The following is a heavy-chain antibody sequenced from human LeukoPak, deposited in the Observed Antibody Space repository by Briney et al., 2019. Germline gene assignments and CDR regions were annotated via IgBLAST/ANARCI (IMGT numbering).Heavy chain of an antibody. J-gene: IGHJ4*02. Sequence: GGSLRLSCAASGFTFSTYVMSWVRQAPGKGLEWVSTISGSGTSTFYADSVKGRFTISRDNSKNTLYLQMNSLRAEDTAVYYCARDPRGGTLDYWGQGALVTVSS. CDR3: ARDPRGGTLDY. V-gene: IGHV3-23*01. CDR1: GFTFSTYV. CDR2: ISGSGTST. D-gene: IGHD3-10*01.